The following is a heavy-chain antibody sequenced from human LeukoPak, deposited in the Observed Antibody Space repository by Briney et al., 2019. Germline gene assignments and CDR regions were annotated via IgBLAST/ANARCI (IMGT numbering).Heavy chain of an antibody. CDR2: IYYSGST. V-gene: IGHV4-39*01. Sequence: SETLSLTCTVSGGSISSSSYCWGWIRQPPGKGLEWIGSIYYSGSTYYNPSLKSRFTISVDTSKNQFSLKLSSVTAADTAVYYCARHVPYYDFWSGYLGYWGQGTLVTVSS. D-gene: IGHD3-3*01. J-gene: IGHJ4*02. CDR1: GGSISSSSYC. CDR3: ARHVPYYDFWSGYLGY.